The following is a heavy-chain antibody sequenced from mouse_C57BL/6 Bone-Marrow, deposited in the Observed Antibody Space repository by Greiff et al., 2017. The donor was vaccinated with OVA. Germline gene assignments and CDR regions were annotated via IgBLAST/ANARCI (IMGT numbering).Heavy chain of an antibody. Sequence: QVQLQQPGAELVKPGASVKLSCKASGYTFTSYWMQWVKQRPGQGLEWIGEIDPSDSYTNYNQKFKGKATLTVDTSSSTAYMQLSSLTSEDSAVYYCASGIYYGYDEAYWGQGTLVTVSA. J-gene: IGHJ3*01. CDR2: IDPSDSYT. D-gene: IGHD2-2*01. CDR3: ASGIYYGYDEAY. V-gene: IGHV1-50*01. CDR1: GYTFTSYW.